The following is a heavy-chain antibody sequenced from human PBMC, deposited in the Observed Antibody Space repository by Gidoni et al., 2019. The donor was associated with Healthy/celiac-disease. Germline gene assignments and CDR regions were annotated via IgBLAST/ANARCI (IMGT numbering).Heavy chain of an antibody. CDR2: IYYSGST. J-gene: IGHJ5*02. Sequence: QVQLQESGPGLVKPSEALSLTCTVSGGSVSSGRYYWSWIRQPPGKGLEWLGYIYYSGSTNYNPSLKSRVTISVDTSKNQFSLKLSSVTAADTAVYYCARGVVPAAMVVDWFDPWGQGTLVTVSS. CDR1: GGSVSSGRYY. CDR3: ARGVVPAAMVVDWFDP. D-gene: IGHD2-2*01. V-gene: IGHV4-61*01.